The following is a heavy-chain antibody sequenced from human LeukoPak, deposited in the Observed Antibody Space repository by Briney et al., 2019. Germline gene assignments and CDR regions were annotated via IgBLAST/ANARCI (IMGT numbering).Heavy chain of an antibody. J-gene: IGHJ6*02. CDR2: MSPNSGNT. CDR1: GYTFTSYD. Sequence: ASVKVSCKASGYTFTSYDINWMRQATGQGLEWMGWMSPNSGNTGYAQKFQGRVTMTRNTSISTAYMELSSLRSEDTAVYYCACGNYCSSTSCYGGMDVWGQGTTVTVSS. V-gene: IGHV1-8*01. D-gene: IGHD2-2*01. CDR3: ACGNYCSSTSCYGGMDV.